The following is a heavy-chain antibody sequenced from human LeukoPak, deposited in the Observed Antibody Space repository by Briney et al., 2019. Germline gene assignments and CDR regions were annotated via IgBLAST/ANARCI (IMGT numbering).Heavy chain of an antibody. Sequence: SETLSLTCAVYGGSFSGYYWSWIRQPPGKGLEWIGEINHSGSTNYNPSLKSRVTISVDTSKNQFSLKLSSVTAADTAVYYCARDGRYDYVWGRYRLDAFDIWGQGTMVTVSS. CDR2: INHSGST. CDR3: ARDGRYDYVWGRYRLDAFDI. D-gene: IGHD3-16*02. V-gene: IGHV4-34*01. J-gene: IGHJ3*02. CDR1: GGSFSGYY.